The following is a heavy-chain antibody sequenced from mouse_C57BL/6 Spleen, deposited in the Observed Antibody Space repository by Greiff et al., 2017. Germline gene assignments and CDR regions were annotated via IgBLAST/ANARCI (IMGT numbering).Heavy chain of an antibody. Sequence: EVKLVESGGDLVKPGGSLKLSCAASGFTFSSYGMSWVRQTPDKRLEWVATISSGGSYTYYPDSVKGRFTISRDNAKNTLYLQMSSLKSEDTAMYYGARPGYDGYYFDYWGQGTTLTVSS. D-gene: IGHD2-3*01. CDR3: ARPGYDGYYFDY. V-gene: IGHV5-6*01. CDR2: ISSGGSYT. J-gene: IGHJ2*01. CDR1: GFTFSSYG.